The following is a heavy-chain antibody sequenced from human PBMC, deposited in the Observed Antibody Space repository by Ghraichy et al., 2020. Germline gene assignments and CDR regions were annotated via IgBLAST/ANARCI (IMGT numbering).Heavy chain of an antibody. J-gene: IGHJ4*02. V-gene: IGHV3-66*01. D-gene: IGHD3-22*01. Sequence: GGSLRLSCAASGFSVSSDYMSWVRQAPGKGLEWVSIMFTGGSTNYADSLKGRFTVSRDSSKNTLYLEMHSLRAEDTAVYYCSRVESGIVTYFKSWGQGTLVTVSP. CDR3: SRVESGIVTYFKS. CDR1: GFSVSSDY. CDR2: MFTGGST.